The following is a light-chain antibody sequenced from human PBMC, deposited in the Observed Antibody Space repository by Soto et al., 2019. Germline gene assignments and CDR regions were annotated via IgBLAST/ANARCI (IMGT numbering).Light chain of an antibody. V-gene: IGKV4-1*01. CDR2: WAS. Sequence: DIVMTQSPDSLAVSLGERATINCKSSQSVLYSSNNKNYLAWYQQKPGQPPKLLIYWASTRESGVPDRFSGSGSGTDFTLTISSLQAENVAVSYCQQYTGPWTFGQGTKVEIK. CDR1: QSVLYSSNNKNY. CDR3: QQYTGPWT. J-gene: IGKJ1*01.